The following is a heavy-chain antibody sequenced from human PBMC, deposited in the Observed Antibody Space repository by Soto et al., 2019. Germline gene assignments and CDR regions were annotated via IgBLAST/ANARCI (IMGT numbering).Heavy chain of an antibody. J-gene: IGHJ5*02. D-gene: IGHD2-15*01. CDR1: GGSISSGGYS. Sequence: SETLSLTCAVSGGSISSGGYSWSWIRHPPGKGLEWIGYIYHSGSTYYNPSLKSRVTISVDRSKNQFSLKLSSVTAADTAVYYCARSRSCSGGSCYGWFDPWGQGTLVTVSS. CDR2: IYHSGST. CDR3: ARSRSCSGGSCYGWFDP. V-gene: IGHV4-30-2*01.